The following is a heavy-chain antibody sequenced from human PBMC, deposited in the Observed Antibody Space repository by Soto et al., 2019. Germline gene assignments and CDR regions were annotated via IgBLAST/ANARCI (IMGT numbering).Heavy chain of an antibody. CDR1: GFTFSNYW. D-gene: IGHD5-18*01. CDR2: INSDGSST. V-gene: IGHV3-74*01. Sequence: GRSLRLSCAAAGFTFSNYWMHWVRQAPGKGLVWVSRINSDGSSTFYADSVRGRFTISRDNAKNTVFLQMNSLRGEDTAVYYCARGIQHRYGMDVWGQGTTVTVSS. J-gene: IGHJ6*02. CDR3: ARGIQHRYGMDV.